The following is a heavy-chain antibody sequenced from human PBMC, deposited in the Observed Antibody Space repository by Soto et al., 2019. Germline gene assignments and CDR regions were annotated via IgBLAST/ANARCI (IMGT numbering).Heavy chain of an antibody. CDR2: INADGGST. CDR1: GFTFSNDW. CDR3: IKALTRGVGVPRFYFDS. V-gene: IGHV3-74*01. Sequence: PGGSLRLSCAASGFTFSNDWMHWVRQAPGKGLEWVSRINADGGSTHYADSVRGRFTISRDNAKNTLFLQLNSLRVEDTAIYYCIKALTRGVGVPRFYFDSWGQGTLVTVSS. J-gene: IGHJ4*02. D-gene: IGHD3-9*01.